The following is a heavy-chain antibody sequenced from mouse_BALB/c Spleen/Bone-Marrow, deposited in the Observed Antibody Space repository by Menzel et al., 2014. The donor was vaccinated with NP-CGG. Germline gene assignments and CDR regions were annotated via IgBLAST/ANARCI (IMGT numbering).Heavy chain of an antibody. J-gene: IGHJ2*01. V-gene: IGHV4-1*02. Sequence: LVESGGSLKLSCAASGFDFRRYWMSWARQAPGKGLEWIGEINPESSTINYTPSLKDKFIISRDNAKNTLYLQMSKVRSEDTALYYCARLGYYGYFVDWGQGTTLTVSS. CDR3: ARLGYYGYFVD. D-gene: IGHD2-3*01. CDR2: INPESSTI. CDR1: GFDFRRYW.